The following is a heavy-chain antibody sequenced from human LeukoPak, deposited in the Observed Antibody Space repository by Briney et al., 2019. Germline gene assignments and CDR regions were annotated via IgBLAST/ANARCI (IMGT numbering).Heavy chain of an antibody. V-gene: IGHV4-34*01. Sequence: SETLSLTCAVYGGSFSGYYWSWIRQPPGKGLEWIGEINHSGSTNYNPSLKSRVTISVDTSKNQFSLKLSSVTAADTAVYYYARGRRGTYYDFWSGSAYFDYWGQGTLVTVSS. J-gene: IGHJ4*02. CDR3: ARGRRGTYYDFWSGSAYFDY. CDR2: INHSGST. CDR1: GGSFSGYY. D-gene: IGHD3-3*01.